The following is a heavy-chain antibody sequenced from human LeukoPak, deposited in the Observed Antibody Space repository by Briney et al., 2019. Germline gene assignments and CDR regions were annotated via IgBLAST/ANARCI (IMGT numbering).Heavy chain of an antibody. J-gene: IGHJ4*02. D-gene: IGHD5-12*01. CDR1: GFSVGGYW. CDR2: INSDGSSI. CDR3: TRGASGYGNFDY. Sequence: GGSLRLSCAASGFSVGGYWMHWVRQGPGMGLVWVSRINSDGSSISYADSVKGRFSISRDNAKNPLYLQMNSLRAEDTAVYYCTRGASGYGNFDYWGQGTLVTVSS. V-gene: IGHV3-74*01.